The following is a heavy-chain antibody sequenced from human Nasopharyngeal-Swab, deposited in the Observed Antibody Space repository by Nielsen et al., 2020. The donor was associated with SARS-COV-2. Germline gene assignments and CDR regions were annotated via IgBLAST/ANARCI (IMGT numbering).Heavy chain of an antibody. CDR2: FYYSGIT. V-gene: IGHV4-59*12. D-gene: IGHD1-26*01. J-gene: IGHJ4*02. CDR3: AREVVGDVVDS. Sequence: PGKGLEWIGYFYYSGITNYNPSLKSRVTILIDTSKNQFSLKLNSVTAADTAVYYCAREVVGDVVDSWGQGTLVTVSS.